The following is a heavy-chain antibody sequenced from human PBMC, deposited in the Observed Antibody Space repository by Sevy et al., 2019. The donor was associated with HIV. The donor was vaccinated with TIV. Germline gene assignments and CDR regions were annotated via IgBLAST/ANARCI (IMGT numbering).Heavy chain of an antibody. Sequence: ASVKVSCKASGYTFISYSISWVRQAPGQGLEWMGWISAYNGNTNYAQKLQGRVTMTTDTSTSTAYMELRSLRSDDTAVYYCARDSNYYDSSGYYYYYGMDVWGQGTTVTVSS. V-gene: IGHV1-18*01. CDR2: ISAYNGNT. CDR3: ARDSNYYDSSGYYYYYGMDV. J-gene: IGHJ6*02. D-gene: IGHD3-22*01. CDR1: GYTFISYS.